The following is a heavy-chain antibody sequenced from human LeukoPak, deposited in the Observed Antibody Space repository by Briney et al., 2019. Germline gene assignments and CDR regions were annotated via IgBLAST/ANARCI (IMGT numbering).Heavy chain of an antibody. V-gene: IGHV5-51*01. J-gene: IGHJ6*03. CDR3: ARITYYYDSSGYYYYYYYMDV. Sequence: GESLKISCKGSGYSFTSYWIGWVRQMPGKGLEWMGIIYPGDSDTRYSPSFQGQVTISADKSISTAYLQWSSLKASDTAMYYCARITYYYDSSGYYYYYYYMDVWGKGTMVTVSS. D-gene: IGHD3-22*01. CDR2: IYPGDSDT. CDR1: GYSFTSYW.